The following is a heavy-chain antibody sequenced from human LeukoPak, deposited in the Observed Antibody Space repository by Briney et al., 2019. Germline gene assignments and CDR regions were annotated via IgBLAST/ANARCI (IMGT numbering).Heavy chain of an antibody. D-gene: IGHD5-24*01. V-gene: IGHV3-21*01. CDR1: GFTFSNYW. J-gene: IGHJ3*02. Sequence: GGSLRLSCAVSGFTFSNYWMSWVRQAPGKGLEWVSSISSSSSYIYYADSVKGRFTISRDNAKNSLYLQMNSLRAEDTAVYYCARGRDGYKKNGLDAFDIWGQGTMVTVSS. CDR2: ISSSSSYI. CDR3: ARGRDGYKKNGLDAFDI.